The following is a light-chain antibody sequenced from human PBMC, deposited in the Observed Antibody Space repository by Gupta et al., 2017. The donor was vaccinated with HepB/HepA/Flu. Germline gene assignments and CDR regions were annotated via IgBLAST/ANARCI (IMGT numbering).Light chain of an antibody. J-gene: IGKJ1*01. CDR2: AAS. CDR3: QQSYSTPWT. CDR1: QSISSY. Sequence: DTQMPQSPSSLSVSIGDRVTITCRASQSISSYLNWYQQKPGKAPKLLIYAASSLQSGVPSRFSGSGSGTDFTLTISSLQPEDFATYYCQQSYSTPWTFGQGTKVEIK. V-gene: IGKV1-39*01.